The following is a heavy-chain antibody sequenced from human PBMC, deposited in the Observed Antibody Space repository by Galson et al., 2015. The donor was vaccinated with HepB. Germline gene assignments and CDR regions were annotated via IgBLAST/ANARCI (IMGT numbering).Heavy chain of an antibody. CDR1: GYTLTELS. J-gene: IGHJ4*02. D-gene: IGHD3-16*01. Sequence: SVKVSCKVSGYTLTELSMHWVRQAPGKGLEWMGGFDPEDGETIYAQKFQGRVTMTEDTSTDTAYMELSSLRSEDTAVYYCATDRVRGGYDYVWGSYSRIHYFDYWGQGTLVTVSS. CDR2: FDPEDGET. V-gene: IGHV1-24*01. CDR3: ATDRVRGGYDYVWGSYSRIHYFDY.